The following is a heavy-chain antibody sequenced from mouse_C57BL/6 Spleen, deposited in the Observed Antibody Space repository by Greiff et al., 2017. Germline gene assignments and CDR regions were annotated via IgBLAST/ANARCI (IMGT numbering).Heavy chain of an antibody. D-gene: IGHD2-5*01. Sequence: EVHLVESGGGLVQPKGSLKLSCAASGFSFNTYAMNWVRQAPGKGLEWVARIRSKSNNYATYYADSLKDRFTISRDDSESMLYLQMNNLKTEDTAMYYCVGSNYVGYAMDYWGQGTSVTVSS. V-gene: IGHV10-1*01. CDR1: GFSFNTYA. CDR2: IRSKSNNYAT. CDR3: VGSNYVGYAMDY. J-gene: IGHJ4*01.